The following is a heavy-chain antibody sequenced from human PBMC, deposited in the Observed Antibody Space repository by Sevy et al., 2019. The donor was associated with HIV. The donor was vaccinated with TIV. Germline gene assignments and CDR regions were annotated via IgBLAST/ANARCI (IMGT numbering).Heavy chain of an antibody. CDR1: GFTFSSYG. Sequence: GGSLRLSCAASGFTFSSYGMHWVRQAPGKGLEWVAVISYDGSNKYYADSVKGRCTISRDNSKNTLYLQMNSLRAEDTAVYYCAKDRTTGIAAAGTPFDYWGQGTLVTVSS. CDR2: ISYDGSNK. J-gene: IGHJ4*02. V-gene: IGHV3-30*18. D-gene: IGHD6-13*01. CDR3: AKDRTTGIAAAGTPFDY.